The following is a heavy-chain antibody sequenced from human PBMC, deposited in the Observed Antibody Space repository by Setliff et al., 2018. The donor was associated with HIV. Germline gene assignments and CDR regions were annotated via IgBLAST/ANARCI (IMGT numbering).Heavy chain of an antibody. Sequence: GGSLRLSCAASGFTFNNYAMSWVRQAPGKGLEWVSALSTSGDSTYYADSVKGRFTISRDNSKNTLYLQMNSLRAEDTAVHYCAKVLVFGIDVFDIWGQGTMVTVSS. CDR1: GFTFNNYA. V-gene: IGHV3-23*01. CDR2: LSTSGDST. J-gene: IGHJ3*02. D-gene: IGHD3-10*02. CDR3: AKVLVFGIDVFDI.